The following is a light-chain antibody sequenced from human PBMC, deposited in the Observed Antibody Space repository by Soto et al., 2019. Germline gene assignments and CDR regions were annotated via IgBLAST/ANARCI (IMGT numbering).Light chain of an antibody. CDR3: QQYGSSPTT. J-gene: IGKJ1*01. CDR2: GVS. CDR1: QSVSSSY. Sequence: EIVLTQSPGTLSLSPGERATLSCRASQSVSSSYLAWYQQKPGQAPRLLIYGVSNRATGIPDRFSGSGSGTDFTLTISRLEPEDFAVYYCQQYGSSPTTFGQGTKVDIK. V-gene: IGKV3-20*01.